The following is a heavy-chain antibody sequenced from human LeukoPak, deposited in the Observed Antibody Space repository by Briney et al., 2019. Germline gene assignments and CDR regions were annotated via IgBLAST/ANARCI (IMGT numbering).Heavy chain of an antibody. Sequence: TSSETLSLACTVSGGSISSSSYYWGWIRQPPGKGLEWIGSIYYSGSTYYNPSLKSRVTISVDTSKNQFSLKLSSVTAADTAVYYCARDLYSSGHGGGYWGQGTLVTVSS. V-gene: IGHV4-39*07. CDR1: GGSISSSSYY. J-gene: IGHJ4*02. CDR2: IYYSGST. CDR3: ARDLYSSGHGGGY. D-gene: IGHD6-19*01.